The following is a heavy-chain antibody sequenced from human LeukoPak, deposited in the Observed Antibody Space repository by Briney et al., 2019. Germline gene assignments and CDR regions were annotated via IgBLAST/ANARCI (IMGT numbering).Heavy chain of an antibody. J-gene: IGHJ5*02. Sequence: PGGSLRLSCAASGFTGSSNYMSWVRQAPEEGLEWVSVIYSGGSTYYADSVKGRFTISRDNSKNTLYLQMNSLRAEDTAVYYCARERERETYYYDSSGPNWFDPWGQGTLVTVSS. V-gene: IGHV3-53*01. CDR2: IYSGGST. CDR1: GFTGSSNY. CDR3: ARERERETYYYDSSGPNWFDP. D-gene: IGHD3-22*01.